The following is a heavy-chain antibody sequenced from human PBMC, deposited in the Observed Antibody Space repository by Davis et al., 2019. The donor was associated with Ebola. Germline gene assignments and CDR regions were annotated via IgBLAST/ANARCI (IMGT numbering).Heavy chain of an antibody. D-gene: IGHD3-10*01. CDR1: GFPFSSYW. J-gene: IGHJ5*02. Sequence: GESLKISCAASGFPFSSYWMSWVRQAPGKGLEWVANIKEDGREKYYVDSVKGRFTISRDNAKNSMYLQMNSLTVEDTAVYYCARDMGMVQEANWFDPWGQGTLVTVSS. CDR2: IKEDGREK. V-gene: IGHV3-7*03. CDR3: ARDMGMVQEANWFDP.